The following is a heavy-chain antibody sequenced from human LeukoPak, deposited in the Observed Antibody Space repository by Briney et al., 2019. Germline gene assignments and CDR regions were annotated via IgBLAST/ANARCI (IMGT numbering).Heavy chain of an antibody. Sequence: GGSLRLSCAASGFTFSSYGMHWVRQAPGKGLEWVAVIWYDGSNKYYAGSVKGRFTISRDNSKNTLYLQMNSLRAEDTAVYYCAKVLEAATNDAFDIWGQGTMVTVSS. J-gene: IGHJ3*02. V-gene: IGHV3-33*06. D-gene: IGHD2-15*01. CDR3: AKVLEAATNDAFDI. CDR1: GFTFSSYG. CDR2: IWYDGSNK.